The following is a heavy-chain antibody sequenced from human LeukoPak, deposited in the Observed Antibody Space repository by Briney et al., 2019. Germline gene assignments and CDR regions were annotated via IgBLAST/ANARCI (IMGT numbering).Heavy chain of an antibody. CDR1: GFTFSSNS. CDR2: ISSSSSYI. V-gene: IGHV3-21*01. Sequence: GGSPRLSCAASGFTFSSNSMNWVRQAPGKGLEWASSISSSSSYIYYADSVKGRFTISRDNAKNSLYLQMNSLRAEDTAVYYCARGSLTHYDILTGYYHYYFDYWGQGTLITVSS. J-gene: IGHJ4*02. CDR3: ARGSLTHYDILTGYYHYYFDY. D-gene: IGHD3-9*01.